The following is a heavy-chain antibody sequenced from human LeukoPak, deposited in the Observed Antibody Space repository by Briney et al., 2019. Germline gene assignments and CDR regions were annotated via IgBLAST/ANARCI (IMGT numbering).Heavy chain of an antibody. CDR2: INSDGSST. V-gene: IGHV3-74*01. CDR3: ARGGTLDY. J-gene: IGHJ4*02. D-gene: IGHD3-16*01. CDR1: GFTFSRYW. Sequence: PGGSLRLSCAASGFTFSRYWMHWVRQAPGKGLVWVSRINSDGSSTTYADSVRGRFTISRDNAKSSLYLQMNSLRAEDTAVYYCARGGTLDYWGQGTLVTVSS.